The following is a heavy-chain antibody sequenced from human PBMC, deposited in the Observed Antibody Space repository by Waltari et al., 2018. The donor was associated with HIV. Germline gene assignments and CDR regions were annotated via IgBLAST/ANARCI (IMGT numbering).Heavy chain of an antibody. D-gene: IGHD2-21*01. CDR2: INTQAGGT. J-gene: IGHJ1*01. Sequence: QARLEQSRAELPQRAASLPHSCKAPSYVFHEQFINWLPPGPGHGRERLGFINTQAGGTVVARTLKGRLPITIDTSITTGFMQLTGLISDDTAVYYCARGDHKFYGSGGYGDVLDVWGPGTLFTVSS. CDR3: ARGDHKFYGSGGYGDVLDV. CDR1: SYVFHEQF. V-gene: IGHV1-2*02.